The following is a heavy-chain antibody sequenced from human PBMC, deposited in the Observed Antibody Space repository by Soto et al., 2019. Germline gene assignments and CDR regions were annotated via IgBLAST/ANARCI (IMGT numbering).Heavy chain of an antibody. CDR2: IDYTGNT. D-gene: IGHD5-18*01. CDR1: GGSISSSSYY. CDR3: ARINKGYGTDS. J-gene: IGHJ4*02. V-gene: IGHV4-39*01. Sequence: SETLSLTCTVSGGSISSSSYYWGCIRQPPGKGLEWIASIDYTGNTFYNPSLTSRVTISVDTSKNQFSLKVTSVTAADTAVYYCARINKGYGTDSWGQGTLVTVSS.